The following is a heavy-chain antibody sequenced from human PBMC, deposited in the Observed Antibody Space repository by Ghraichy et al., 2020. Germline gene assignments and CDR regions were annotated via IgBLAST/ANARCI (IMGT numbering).Heavy chain of an antibody. Sequence: GGSLRLSCAASGFTFRSYAMSWVHQAPGKGLEWVSGIGATGGSTNYADSVKGRFSISRDNSKNTLYLEMNSLRAEDTAVYYCANVLGYFYDSSSYFASWGQGALVTVSS. CDR1: GFTFRSYA. CDR3: ANVLGYFYDSSSYFAS. V-gene: IGHV3-23*01. J-gene: IGHJ4*02. D-gene: IGHD3-22*01. CDR2: IGATGGST.